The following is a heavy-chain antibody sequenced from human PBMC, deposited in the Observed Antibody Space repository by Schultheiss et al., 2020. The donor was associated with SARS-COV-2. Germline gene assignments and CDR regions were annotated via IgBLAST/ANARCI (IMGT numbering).Heavy chain of an antibody. D-gene: IGHD3-10*01. V-gene: IGHV4-61*02. CDR1: GGSISSGSYY. J-gene: IGHJ5*02. CDR2: IYTSGST. Sequence: SETLSLTCTVSGGSISSGSYYWSWIRQPAGKGLEWIGRIYTSGSTNYNPSLKSRVTISVDTSKNQFSLKLSSVTAADTAVYYCARPLQYYFGSGSYVDPWGQGTLVTVSS. CDR3: ARPLQYYFGSGSYVDP.